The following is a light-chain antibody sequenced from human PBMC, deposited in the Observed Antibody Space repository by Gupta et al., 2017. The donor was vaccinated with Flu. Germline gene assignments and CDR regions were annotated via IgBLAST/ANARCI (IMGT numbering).Light chain of an antibody. J-gene: IGKJ3*01. CDR3: QQTNSFPFT. Sequence: DIQMTQSPSSVSASVGDRVTITCRASQSVSRWLAWYQQKPGKAPKLLIYAASTVHSGDPLNFSGSGYGTYFTLTISSLQPEDFATYYCQQTNSFPFTFGHGTKVDIK. CDR2: AAS. CDR1: QSVSRW. V-gene: IGKV1-12*01.